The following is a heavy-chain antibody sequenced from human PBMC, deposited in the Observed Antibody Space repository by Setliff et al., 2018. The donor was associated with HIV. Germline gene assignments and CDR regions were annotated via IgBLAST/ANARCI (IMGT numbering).Heavy chain of an antibody. J-gene: IGHJ3*02. Sequence: ASVKVSCKASGYTFSSYGISWVRQAPGQGVEWMGWISAYNGNTNYAQKLQGRVTMTTDTSTSTAYMELRSLRSDDTAVYYCARDFGITMIVVGRDAFDIWGQGTMVTVSS. CDR1: GYTFSSYG. V-gene: IGHV1-18*01. CDR3: ARDFGITMIVVGRDAFDI. D-gene: IGHD3-22*01. CDR2: ISAYNGNT.